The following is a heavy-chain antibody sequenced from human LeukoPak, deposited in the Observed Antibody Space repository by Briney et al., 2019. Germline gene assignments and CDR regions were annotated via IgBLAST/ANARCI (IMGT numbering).Heavy chain of an antibody. CDR1: GFTFSSYW. D-gene: IGHD6-19*01. J-gene: IGHJ4*02. V-gene: IGHV3-7*01. CDR3: ARDPVGVAGYFDY. CDR2: IKQDGSEK. Sequence: SGGSLRLSCAASGFTFSSYWMSWVRQAPGKGLEWVANIKQDGSEKYYVGSVKGRFTISRDNAKNSLYLQMNSLRAEDTAVYYCARDPVGVAGYFDYWDQGTLVTVSS.